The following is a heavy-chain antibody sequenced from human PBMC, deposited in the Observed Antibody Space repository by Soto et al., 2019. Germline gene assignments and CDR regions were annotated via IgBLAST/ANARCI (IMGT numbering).Heavy chain of an antibody. Sequence: GASVKVSCKASGYTFTGYYIHWVRQAPGQGLEWMGWINPNSGGTNYAQKFQGRVTMTRDTSISTAYMELSRLRSDDTAVYYCARVFLRSGYSSSWYPIDYWGQGTLVTVSS. D-gene: IGHD6-13*01. CDR2: INPNSGGT. J-gene: IGHJ4*02. V-gene: IGHV1-2*02. CDR1: GYTFTGYY. CDR3: ARVFLRSGYSSSWYPIDY.